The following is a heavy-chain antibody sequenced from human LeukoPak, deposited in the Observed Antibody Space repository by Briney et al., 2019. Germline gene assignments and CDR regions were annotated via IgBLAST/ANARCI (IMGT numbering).Heavy chain of an antibody. V-gene: IGHV4-4*02. CDR1: GGSISNTNW. CDR3: SRENGAFSPFGY. Sequence: SGTLSLTCGVSGGSISNTNWWGWVRQPPGQGLEWIGEISLTGLTHYNPSLESRVTVSLDKSKNHLSLILTSVTAADTAVYYCSRENGAFSPFGYWGQGTLVTVLS. D-gene: IGHD2-8*01. J-gene: IGHJ4*02. CDR2: ISLTGLT.